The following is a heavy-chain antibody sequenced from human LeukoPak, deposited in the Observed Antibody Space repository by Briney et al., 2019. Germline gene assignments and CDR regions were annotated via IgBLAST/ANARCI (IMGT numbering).Heavy chain of an antibody. CDR1: GFTFSSYA. V-gene: IGHV3-48*04. CDR2: ISSSGSTI. Sequence: GGSLRLSCAASGFTFSSYALSWVRPAPGKGLEWASYISSSGSTIYYADSVKGRFTISRDNAKNSLYLQMNSLRAEDTAVYYCAREGGDYGDYEAFDIWGQGTMVTVSS. CDR3: AREGGDYGDYEAFDI. D-gene: IGHD4-17*01. J-gene: IGHJ3*02.